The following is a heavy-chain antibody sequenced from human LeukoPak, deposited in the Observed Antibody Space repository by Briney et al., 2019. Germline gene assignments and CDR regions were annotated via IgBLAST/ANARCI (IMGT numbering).Heavy chain of an antibody. V-gene: IGHV3-48*04. CDR1: GFTFSSYS. D-gene: IGHD1-7*01. CDR2: ISSSSSTI. Sequence: GGSLRLSCAASGFTFSSYSMNWVRXXXXXXXXXXXYISSSSSTIYYADSVKGRLTISRDNAKNSLYLQMNSLRAEDTAVYYCASPKSNWNFFSGDYWGQGTLVTVSS. CDR3: ASPKSNWNFFSGDY. J-gene: IGHJ4*02.